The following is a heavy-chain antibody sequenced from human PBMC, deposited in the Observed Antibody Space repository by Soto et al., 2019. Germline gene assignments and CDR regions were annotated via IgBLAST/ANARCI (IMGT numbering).Heavy chain of an antibody. CDR1: GYSFTSYW. V-gene: IGHV5-51*01. D-gene: IGHD3-22*01. J-gene: IGHJ3*01. Sequence: GESLKISCNGSGYSFTSYWIGWVGQMPGKGLEWMGIIYPGDSDTRYSPSFQGQVTISADKSISTAYLQWSSLKASDTAMYYCAGHEITMIVEFWGQGTMVTVSS. CDR2: IYPGDSDT. CDR3: AGHEITMIVEF.